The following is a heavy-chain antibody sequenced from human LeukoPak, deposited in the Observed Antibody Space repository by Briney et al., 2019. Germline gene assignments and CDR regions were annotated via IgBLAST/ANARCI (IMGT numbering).Heavy chain of an antibody. J-gene: IGHJ3*02. CDR2: IIPIFGTA. V-gene: IGHV1-69*13. CDR1: GGTFSSYA. Sequence: SVKVSCKASGGTFSSYAISWVRQAPGQGLEWMGGIIPIFGTANYAQKFQGRVTITADESTSTAYMGLSSLRSEDTAVYYCARGAAAAGQVGDAFDIWGQGTMVTVSS. D-gene: IGHD6-13*01. CDR3: ARGAAAAGQVGDAFDI.